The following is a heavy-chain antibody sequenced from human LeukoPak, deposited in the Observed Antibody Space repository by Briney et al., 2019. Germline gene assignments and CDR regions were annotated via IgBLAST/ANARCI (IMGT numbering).Heavy chain of an antibody. CDR3: TRVAPDIVVVVAATHDAFDI. CDR1: GFTFGDYA. D-gene: IGHD2-15*01. V-gene: IGHV3-49*03. CDR2: IRSKAYGGTT. Sequence: GGSLRLSCTASGFTFGDYAMSWFRQAPGKGLEWVGFIRSKAYGGTTEYAASVKGRFTISRDDSKSIAYLQMNSLKTEDTAVYYCTRVAPDIVVVVAATHDAFDIWGQGTMVTVSS. J-gene: IGHJ3*02.